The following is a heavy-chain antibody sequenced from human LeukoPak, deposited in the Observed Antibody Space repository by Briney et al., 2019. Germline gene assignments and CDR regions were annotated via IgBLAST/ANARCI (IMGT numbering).Heavy chain of an antibody. CDR2: IYYSGST. CDR3: ASSGWEYYVWGSYRRPSHGMDV. J-gene: IGHJ6*02. V-gene: IGHV4-31*03. CDR1: GGSISSGGYY. D-gene: IGHD3-16*02. Sequence: PSQTLSLTCTVSGGSISSGGYYWSWIRQHPGKGLEWIGYIYYSGSTYYNPSLKSRVTISVDTSKNQFSLKLSSVTAADTAVYYCASSGWEYYVWGSYRRPSHGMDVWGQGTTVTVSS.